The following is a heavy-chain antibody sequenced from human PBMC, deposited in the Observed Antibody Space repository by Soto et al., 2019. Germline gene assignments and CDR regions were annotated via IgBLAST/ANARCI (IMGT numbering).Heavy chain of an antibody. CDR3: ARLEGDTPYYYYGMDV. CDR1: GYSFTSYW. J-gene: IGHJ6*02. Sequence: GESLKISCKGSGYSFTSYWIGWVRQMPGKGLEWMGIIYPGDSDTRYSPSFQGQVTISADKPISTAYLQWSSLKASDTAMYYCARLEGDTPYYYYGMDVWGQGTTVTVSS. CDR2: IYPGDSDT. V-gene: IGHV5-51*01. D-gene: IGHD1-26*01.